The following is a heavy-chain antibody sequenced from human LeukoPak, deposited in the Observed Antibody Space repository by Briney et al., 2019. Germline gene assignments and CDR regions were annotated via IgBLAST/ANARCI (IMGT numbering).Heavy chain of an antibody. CDR3: ARVITSPWGLSNCGGGCYIDY. CDR1: GFTFSSYS. D-gene: IGHD2-21*02. CDR2: ISSSSSSI. V-gene: IGHV3-21*01. J-gene: IGHJ4*02. Sequence: GGSLRLSCAASGFTFSSYSMNWVRQAPGKGLEWVSSISSSSSSIYYADSVKGRFTISRDNAKNSLYLQMNSLRAEDTPVYYCARVITSPWGLSNCGGGCYIDYWGQGTLVTVSS.